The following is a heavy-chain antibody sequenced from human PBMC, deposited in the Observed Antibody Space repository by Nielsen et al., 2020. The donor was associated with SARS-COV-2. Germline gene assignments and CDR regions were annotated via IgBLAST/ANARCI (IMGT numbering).Heavy chain of an antibody. CDR1: GFTFDDYG. V-gene: IGHV3-20*04. CDR3: AREAVAGDGFPVGAFDI. D-gene: IGHD6-19*01. CDR2: INWNGGST. J-gene: IGHJ3*02. Sequence: GESLKISCAASGFTFDDYGMSWVRQAPGKGLEWVSGINWNGGSTGYADSVKGRFTISRDNAKNSLYLQMTSLRAEDTAVYYCAREAVAGDGFPVGAFDIWGQGTMVTVSS.